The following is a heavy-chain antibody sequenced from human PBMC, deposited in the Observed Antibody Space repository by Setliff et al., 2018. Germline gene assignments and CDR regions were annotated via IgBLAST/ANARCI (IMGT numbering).Heavy chain of an antibody. CDR1: GFSFSGSA. J-gene: IGHJ3*02. D-gene: IGHD5-18*01. CDR3: TFARDGYDVFDI. CDR2: IRGRTDNYAT. Sequence: GGSLRLSCAASGFSFSGSAVYWVRQASVKGLEWIGRIRGRTDNYATAYAASVRGRFTISRDDSKNTAYLQMNSMKTEDTAVYYCTFARDGYDVFDIWGQGTMVT. V-gene: IGHV3-73*01.